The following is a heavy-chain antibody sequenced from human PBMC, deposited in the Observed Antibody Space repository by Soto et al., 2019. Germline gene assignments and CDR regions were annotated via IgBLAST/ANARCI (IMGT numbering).Heavy chain of an antibody. Sequence: RGESLKISCNTSGYSFTSYWIGWVRQMPGKGMEWMGNIYPYDSDTRYSPSFQGQVTISADTSITTAYLQWSGLRASDTAMYFCARHLVGSTRGNFDYWGQGTLVTVSS. V-gene: IGHV5-51*01. CDR1: GYSFTSYW. CDR2: IYPYDSDT. D-gene: IGHD2-2*01. CDR3: ARHLVGSTRGNFDY. J-gene: IGHJ4*01.